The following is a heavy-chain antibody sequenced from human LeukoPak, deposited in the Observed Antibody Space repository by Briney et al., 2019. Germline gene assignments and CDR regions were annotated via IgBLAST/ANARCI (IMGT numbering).Heavy chain of an antibody. CDR1: GGSISSGDYS. J-gene: IGHJ4*02. Sequence: PSQTLSLTCAVSGGSISSGDYSWNWIRQPPGKGLEWIGYIYHSVSTYYNPSLKSRVTISVERSKNQFSLKLTSVTAADAALYYCARANGYYGSGIPYFGFWGQGTLVTVSS. D-gene: IGHD3-10*01. V-gene: IGHV4-30-2*01. CDR2: IYHSVST. CDR3: ARANGYYGSGIPYFGF.